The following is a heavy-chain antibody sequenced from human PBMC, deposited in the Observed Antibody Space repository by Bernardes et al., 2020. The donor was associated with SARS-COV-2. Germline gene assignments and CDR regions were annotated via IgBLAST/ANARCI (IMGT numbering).Heavy chain of an antibody. D-gene: IGHD4-17*01. CDR1: GFSLSTSGVG. J-gene: IGHJ3*02. CDR3: AHLYGDYNGGAFDI. V-gene: IGHV2-5*02. Sequence: SGPTLVKPTQTLTLTCTFSGFSLSTSGVGVGWIRQPPGKALEWLALIYWDDDKRYSPSLKSRLTITKDTSKNQVVLTMTNMDPVDTATYYCAHLYGDYNGGAFDIWGQGTMVTVSS. CDR2: IYWDDDK.